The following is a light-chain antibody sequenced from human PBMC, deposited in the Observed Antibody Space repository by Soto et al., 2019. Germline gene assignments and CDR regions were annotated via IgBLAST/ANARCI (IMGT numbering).Light chain of an antibody. CDR3: QQYGSSPWT. J-gene: IGKJ1*01. CDR1: QSVSSSY. Sequence: EIVLTQSPGTLSLSPGERATLSCRASQSVSSSYLAWNQQKPGQAPRLLIYGASSRAIGIPDWFSGSGFGTDFTLTISRLEPEDFAVYYCQQYGSSPWTFGQGTKVDIK. V-gene: IGKV3-20*01. CDR2: GAS.